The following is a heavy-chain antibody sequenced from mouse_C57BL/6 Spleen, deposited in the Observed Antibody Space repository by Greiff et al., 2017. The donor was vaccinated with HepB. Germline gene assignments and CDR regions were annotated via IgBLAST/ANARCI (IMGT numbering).Heavy chain of an antibody. V-gene: IGHV1-22*01. CDR3: ARDLPYPPGAMDY. CDR2: INPNNGGT. J-gene: IGHJ4*01. CDR1: GYTFTDYN. Sequence: EVQLQQSGPELVKPGASVKMSCKASGYTFTDYNMHWVKQSHGKSLEWIGYINPNNGGTSYNQKFKGKATLTVNKSSSTAYMELRSLTSEDSAVYYCARDLPYPPGAMDYWGQGTSVTVSS. D-gene: IGHD2-1*01.